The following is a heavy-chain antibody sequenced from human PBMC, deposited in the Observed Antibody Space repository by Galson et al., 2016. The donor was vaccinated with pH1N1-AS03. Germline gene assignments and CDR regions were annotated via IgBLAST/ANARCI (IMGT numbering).Heavy chain of an antibody. J-gene: IGHJ4*02. V-gene: IGHV1-46*01. CDR3: ARGAFVYVWGSYPLDY. D-gene: IGHD3-16*02. CDR1: GYSFSSYG. Sequence: SVKVSCKASGYSFSSYGFAWVRQAPGQGLEWMGIINPSGDNTTYAQKFQGRVTMTRDTSTSTVYMELSSLRSEDTAVYYCARGAFVYVWGSYPLDYWGQGTLVTVSS. CDR2: INPSGDNT.